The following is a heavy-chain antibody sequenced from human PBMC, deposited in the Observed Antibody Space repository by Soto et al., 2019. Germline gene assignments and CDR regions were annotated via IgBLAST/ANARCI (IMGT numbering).Heavy chain of an antibody. J-gene: IGHJ4*02. Sequence: SETLSLTCTVSGGSISSSSYYWGWIRQPPGKGLEWIGSIYYSGSTYYNPSLKSRVTISVDTSKNQFSLKLSSVTAADTAVYYCARNSHCTNGVCYTPFYYWGQGTLVTVSS. V-gene: IGHV4-39*01. CDR1: GGSISSSSYY. CDR3: ARNSHCTNGVCYTPFYY. D-gene: IGHD2-8*01. CDR2: IYYSGST.